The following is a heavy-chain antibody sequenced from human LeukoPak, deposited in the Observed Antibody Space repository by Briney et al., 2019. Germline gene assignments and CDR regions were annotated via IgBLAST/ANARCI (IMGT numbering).Heavy chain of an antibody. J-gene: IGHJ4*02. CDR1: GFTFSSYA. Sequence: GGSLRLSCAASGFTFSSYAMSWVRQAPGKGLEWVSAISGSGGSAYYADSVKGRFTISRDNSKNTLYLQMNSLRAEDTAVYYCAKARLRGYYFDYWGQGTLVTVSS. V-gene: IGHV3-23*01. CDR2: ISGSGGSA. D-gene: IGHD5/OR15-5a*01. CDR3: AKARLRGYYFDY.